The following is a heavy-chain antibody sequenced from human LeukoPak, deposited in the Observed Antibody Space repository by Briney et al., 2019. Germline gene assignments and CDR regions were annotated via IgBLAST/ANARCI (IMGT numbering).Heavy chain of an antibody. J-gene: IGHJ6*04. CDR2: ISVNNGNA. Sequence: ASVKVSCKASGYTFTNFGISWVRQAPGQGLEWMGWISVNNGNAIYAQKFQGRVTMTTDSSTSIAYMELRSLRSDDTAVYYCARVGPTHYYYFLDVWGKGTTVTVSS. CDR3: ARVGPTHYYYFLDV. CDR1: GYTFTNFG. D-gene: IGHD1-26*01. V-gene: IGHV1-18*01.